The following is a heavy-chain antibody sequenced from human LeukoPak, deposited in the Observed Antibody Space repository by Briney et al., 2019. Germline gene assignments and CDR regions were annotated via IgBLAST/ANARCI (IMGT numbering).Heavy chain of an antibody. CDR3: ASLLKYSNSWYEDTNSFYMDV. Sequence: ASVKVSCKASGYTFTSYDINWVRQAPGKGLEWMGGFDPEDGVTKYAQKFQGRVTMTEDTSTDTAYMGLSSLRPEGTAVYYCASLLKYSNSWYEDTNSFYMDVWGKGTTVTVSS. J-gene: IGHJ6*03. V-gene: IGHV1-24*01. CDR1: GYTFTSYD. CDR2: FDPEDGVT. D-gene: IGHD6-13*01.